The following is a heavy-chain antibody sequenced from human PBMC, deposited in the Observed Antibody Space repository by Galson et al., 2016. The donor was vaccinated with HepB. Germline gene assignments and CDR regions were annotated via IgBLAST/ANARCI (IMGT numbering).Heavy chain of an antibody. Sequence: SVKVSCKASGGTFTSYGFNWVRQAPGQGLEWMGGITPIYASTHYAQNFQGRVTITADKSTSTAYLELSSLSSEDSAVYYCETPRGNSGYVRGENDYYYYGVAVWGQGTTVTVSS. D-gene: IGHD5-12*01. CDR2: ITPIYAST. CDR1: GGTFTSYG. CDR3: ETPRGNSGYVRGENDYYYYGVAV. J-gene: IGHJ6*02. V-gene: IGHV1-69*06.